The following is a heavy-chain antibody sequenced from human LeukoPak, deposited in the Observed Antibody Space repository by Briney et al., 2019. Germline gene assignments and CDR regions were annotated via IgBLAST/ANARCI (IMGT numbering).Heavy chain of an antibody. J-gene: IGHJ5*02. CDR2: INHSGST. Sequence: SETLSLTCAVSGGSIDSSSYYWSWIRQPPGKGLEWIGEINHSGSTNYNPSLKSRVTISVDTSKNQFSLKLSSVTATDTAVYYCAREGPYYYGSGRHNWFDPWGQGTLVTVSS. CDR1: GGSIDSSSYY. D-gene: IGHD3-10*01. CDR3: AREGPYYYGSGRHNWFDP. V-gene: IGHV4-34*01.